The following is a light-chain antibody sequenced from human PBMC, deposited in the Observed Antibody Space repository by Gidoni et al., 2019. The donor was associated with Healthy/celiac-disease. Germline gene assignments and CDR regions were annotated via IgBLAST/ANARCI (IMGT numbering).Light chain of an antibody. J-gene: IGLJ3*02. CDR1: SSDVGGYNY. Sequence: QSALTQPASVSGSPGQSITISCTGTSSDVGGYNYVSWYQPHPGKAPKLMIYEVSNRPSGVSNRFSGSKSGNTASLTISGLQAEDEADYYCSSYTSSSTLVFGGGTKLTAL. V-gene: IGLV2-14*01. CDR2: EVS. CDR3: SSYTSSSTLV.